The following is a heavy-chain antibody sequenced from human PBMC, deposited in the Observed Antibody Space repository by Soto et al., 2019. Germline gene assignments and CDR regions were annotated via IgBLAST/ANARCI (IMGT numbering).Heavy chain of an antibody. V-gene: IGHV3-15*07. CDR2: IKNKADGGTI. CDR3: SHAPGRRGYYGMDV. D-gene: IGHD3-10*01. J-gene: IGHJ6*02. Sequence: PGGSLRLSCAASGFTFSNAYMNWVRQAPGKGLEWVGRIKNKADGGTIDYAAPVKGRFFISRDDSKDTLYVQMNSLQTEDTGVYYCSHAPGRRGYYGMDVWGQGTTVTVSS. CDR1: GFTFSNAY.